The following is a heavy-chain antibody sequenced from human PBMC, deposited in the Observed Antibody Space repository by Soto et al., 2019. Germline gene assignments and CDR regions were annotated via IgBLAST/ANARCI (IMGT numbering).Heavy chain of an antibody. CDR1: GYTFTRYA. V-gene: IGHV1-3*01. D-gene: IGHD3-16*01. CDR3: ARDEDV. CDR2: INAGKGNT. J-gene: IGHJ4*02. Sequence: QVQLVQSGAEVKKPGASVMVSCKASGYTFTRYALHWVRQAPGQRLEWMGWINAGKGNTRYSQKFQGRVAITRDTSASTAYMELSSLKSEDTAVYYCARDEDVWGQGTLVTVSS.